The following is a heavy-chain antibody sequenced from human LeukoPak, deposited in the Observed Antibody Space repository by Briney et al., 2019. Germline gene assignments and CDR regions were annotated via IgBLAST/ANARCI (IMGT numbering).Heavy chain of an antibody. CDR1: GYTFTSYD. D-gene: IGHD2-2*02. V-gene: IGHV1-18*01. Sequence: ASVKVSCKASGYTFTSYDINWVRQATGQGLEWMGGFDPEDGETIYAQKFQGRVTMTTDTSTSTAYMELRSLRSDDTAVYYCARDYGCSSTSCYKLGVSRLPDRRRYYYYYMDVWGKGTTVTVSS. CDR3: ARDYGCSSTSCYKLGVSRLPDRRRYYYYYMDV. J-gene: IGHJ6*03. CDR2: FDPEDGET.